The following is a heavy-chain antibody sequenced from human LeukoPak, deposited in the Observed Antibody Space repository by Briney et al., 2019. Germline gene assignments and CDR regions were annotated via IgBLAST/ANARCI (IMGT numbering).Heavy chain of an antibody. Sequence: SETLSLTCTVSGGSISSYYWSWIRQPPGKGLEWIGYIYYSGSTNYNPSLKSRVTISVDRSKNQFSLKLSSVTAADTAVYYCARTPLVGATGAFDIWGQGTMVTVSS. CDR2: IYYSGST. CDR1: GGSISSYY. CDR3: ARTPLVGATGAFDI. D-gene: IGHD1-26*01. J-gene: IGHJ3*02. V-gene: IGHV4-59*12.